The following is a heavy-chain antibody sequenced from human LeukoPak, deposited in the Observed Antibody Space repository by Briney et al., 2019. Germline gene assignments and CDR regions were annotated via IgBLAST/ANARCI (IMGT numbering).Heavy chain of an antibody. Sequence: ASVKVSCKASGYTFTSYGISWVRQAPRQGLEWMGWISAYNGNTNYAQKLQGRVTMTTDTSTSTAYMELRSLRSDDTAVYYCARPDAHRGTLDYWGQGPLVTVSS. CDR3: ARPDAHRGTLDY. CDR2: ISAYNGNT. D-gene: IGHD3-16*01. CDR1: GYTFTSYG. J-gene: IGHJ4*02. V-gene: IGHV1-18*01.